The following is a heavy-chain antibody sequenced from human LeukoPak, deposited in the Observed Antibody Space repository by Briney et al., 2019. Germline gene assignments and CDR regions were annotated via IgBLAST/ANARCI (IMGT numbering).Heavy chain of an antibody. D-gene: IGHD3-16*02. V-gene: IGHV3-21*01. CDR3: ARDGDYDYVWGSYRQFDY. Sequence: TGGSLRLSCAASGFTLSSYSMNWVRHAPGQGLEWVSSISSSSSYIYYADSVKARFTISRDNAKNSLYLRMNSLRAEDTAVYYCARDGDYDYVWGSYRQFDYWGQGTLVTVSS. CDR1: GFTLSSYS. J-gene: IGHJ4*02. CDR2: ISSSSSYI.